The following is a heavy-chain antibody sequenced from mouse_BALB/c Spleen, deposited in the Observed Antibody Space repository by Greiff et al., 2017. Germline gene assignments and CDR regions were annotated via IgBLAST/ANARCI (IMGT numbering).Heavy chain of an antibody. CDR1: GFTFSSFG. J-gene: IGHJ4*01. Sequence: EVQGVESGGGLVQPGGSRKLSCAASGFTFSSFGMHWVRQAPEKGLEWVAYISSGSSTIYYADTVKGRFTISRDNPKNTLFLQMTSLRSEDTAMYYCARGEDGYPYYYAMDYWGQGTSVTVSS. V-gene: IGHV5-17*02. CDR3: ARGEDGYPYYYAMDY. D-gene: IGHD2-3*01. CDR2: ISSGSSTI.